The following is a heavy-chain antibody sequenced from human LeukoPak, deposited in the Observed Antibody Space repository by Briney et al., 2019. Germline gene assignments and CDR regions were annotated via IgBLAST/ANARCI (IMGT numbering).Heavy chain of an antibody. CDR1: GFTFSSYG. CDR2: IKQDGSEK. CDR3: AREGWAAAGPDAFDI. V-gene: IGHV3-7*01. J-gene: IGHJ3*02. Sequence: GGSLRLSCAASGFTFSSYGMHWVRQAPGKGLEWVANIKQDGSEKYYVDSVKGRFTISRDNAKNSLYLQMNSLRAEDTAVYYCAREGWAAAGPDAFDIWGQGTMVTVSS. D-gene: IGHD6-13*01.